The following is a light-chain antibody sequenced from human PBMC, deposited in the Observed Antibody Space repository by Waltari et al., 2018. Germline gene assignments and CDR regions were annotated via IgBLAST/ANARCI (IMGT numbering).Light chain of an antibody. CDR2: GAS. CDR1: QSVTSNY. Sequence: EIVLTQSPGTLSLSPGERATLSCRASQSVTSNYLAWYQQKPGQAPRLLIFGASSRATGTPERFSGSGSGTDFTLTISRLEPEDFAVYYCKHYVSSPLTFGQGTKVEIK. CDR3: KHYVSSPLT. J-gene: IGKJ1*01. V-gene: IGKV3-20*01.